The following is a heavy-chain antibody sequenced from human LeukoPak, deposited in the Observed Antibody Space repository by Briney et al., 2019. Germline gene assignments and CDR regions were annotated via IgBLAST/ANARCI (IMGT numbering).Heavy chain of an antibody. CDR2: IYYSGTT. CDR3: AGGSPIFGVVIFPV. J-gene: IGHJ6*02. D-gene: IGHD3-3*01. CDR1: GGSISSYF. V-gene: IGHV4-59*08. Sequence: SETLSLTCTVSGGSISSYFWSWLRQPPGKGLEWIGYIYYSGTTNYNPSLKSRVTISVDTSKNQFSLKLSSVTAADTAVYYCAGGSPIFGVVIFPVWGQGTTVTVSS.